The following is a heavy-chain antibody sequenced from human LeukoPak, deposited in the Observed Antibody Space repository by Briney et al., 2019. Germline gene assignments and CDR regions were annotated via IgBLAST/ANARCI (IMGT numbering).Heavy chain of an antibody. D-gene: IGHD2-8*01. Sequence: PGGPLRLSCAASGLTFSSYAMHWVRQAPGKGLEWVSHINSGSDIIYNADSVKGRFTISRDNAETSLYLQMNSLRADDTAVYFCARGEWFYDSWGQGTLVTVSS. CDR1: GLTFSSYA. V-gene: IGHV3-48*04. J-gene: IGHJ4*02. CDR2: INSGSDII. CDR3: ARGEWFYDS.